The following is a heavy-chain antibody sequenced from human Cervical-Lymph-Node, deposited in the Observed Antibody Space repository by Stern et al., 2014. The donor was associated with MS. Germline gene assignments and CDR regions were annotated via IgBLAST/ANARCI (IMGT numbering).Heavy chain of an antibody. CDR1: GYTFTSYY. CDR2: INPSGGST. V-gene: IGHV1-46*01. J-gene: IGHJ6*02. Sequence: QVQLVQSGAEVKKPGASVKVSCKASGYTFTSYYMHWVRQAPGQGLEWMGIINPSGGSTSYAQKFQGRVTMTRDTSTSTVYMELSSLRSEDTAVYYCARDGEVQLERYYYYGMDVWGQGTTVTVSS. D-gene: IGHD1-1*01. CDR3: ARDGEVQLERYYYYGMDV.